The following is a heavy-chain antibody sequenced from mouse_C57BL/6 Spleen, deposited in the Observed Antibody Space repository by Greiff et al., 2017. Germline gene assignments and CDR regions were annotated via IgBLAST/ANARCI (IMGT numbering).Heavy chain of an antibody. CDR1: GFTFSSYA. V-gene: IGHV5-4*01. CDR2: ISDGGSYT. Sequence: EVQLVESGGGLVKPGGSLKLSCAASGFTFSSYAMSWVRQTPEKRLEWVATISDGGSYTYYPDNVKGRFTISRDSAKNNLYLQMSHLKSEDTAMYYCARGGKLSSYYSAMDYWGQGTSVTVSS. J-gene: IGHJ4*01. D-gene: IGHD1-1*01. CDR3: ARGGKLSSYYSAMDY.